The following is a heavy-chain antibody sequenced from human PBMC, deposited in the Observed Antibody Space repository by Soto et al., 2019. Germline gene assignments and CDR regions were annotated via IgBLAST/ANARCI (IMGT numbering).Heavy chain of an antibody. V-gene: IGHV4-34*01. Sequence: QVQLQQWGAGLLKPSETLSLTCAVYGGSFSGYYWSWIRQPPGKGLEWIGEINHSGSTNYNPSLKSLVTISVDTSKNQFSLKLSSVTAAHTAVYYCARGPYSSGPTGGWFDPWGQGTLVTVSS. CDR2: INHSGST. D-gene: IGHD6-19*01. J-gene: IGHJ5*02. CDR1: GGSFSGYY. CDR3: ARGPYSSGPTGGWFDP.